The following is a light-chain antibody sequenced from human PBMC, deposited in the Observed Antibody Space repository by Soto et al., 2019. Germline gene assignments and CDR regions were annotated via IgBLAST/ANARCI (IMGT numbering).Light chain of an antibody. CDR1: QDINKY. CDR3: LQHRSYPLT. Sequence: DIQMTQSPSAMSASVGDRVTITCRASQDINKYLAWFQQKPGKVPKRLIYGASSLQSGVPSRFSGSGSGTEFTLTISSVQPEDFATYYCLQHRSYPLTFGGGTKVEIK. CDR2: GAS. J-gene: IGKJ4*01. V-gene: IGKV1-17*03.